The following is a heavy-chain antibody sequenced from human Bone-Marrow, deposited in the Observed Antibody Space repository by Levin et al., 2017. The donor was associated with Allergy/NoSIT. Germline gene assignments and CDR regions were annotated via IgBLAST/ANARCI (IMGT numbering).Heavy chain of an antibody. J-gene: IGHJ4*02. V-gene: IGHV3-48*01. D-gene: IGHD2-2*01. CDR3: ARDPCSSTTCYIDY. CDR1: GFTFSSYS. CDR2: ISSSSSTM. Sequence: SCAASGFTFSSYSMKWVRQAPGKGLEWVSYISSSSSTMYYADSVKGRFTISRDNAKNSLYLQMNSLRAEDTAVYYCARDPCSSTTCYIDYWGQGTLVTVSS.